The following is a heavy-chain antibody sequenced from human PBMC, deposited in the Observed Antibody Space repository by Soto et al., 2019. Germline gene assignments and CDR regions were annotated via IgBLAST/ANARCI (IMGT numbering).Heavy chain of an antibody. D-gene: IGHD6-13*01. Sequence: GGSLRLSCAAYGFTFDDYAMHWVRQVPGKGLEWVSGINWNSGSIGYADSVKGRFAISRDNAKNSLHLQMNSLRAEDTAFYYCVKDESINWYSGHFRHWGPGTLVTLS. CDR3: VKDESINWYSGHFRH. J-gene: IGHJ1*01. V-gene: IGHV3-9*01. CDR1: GFTFDDYA. CDR2: INWNSGSI.